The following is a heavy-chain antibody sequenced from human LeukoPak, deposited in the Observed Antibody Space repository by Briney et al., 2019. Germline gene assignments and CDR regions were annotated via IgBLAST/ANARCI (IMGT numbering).Heavy chain of an antibody. CDR1: GYTFTSYD. J-gene: IGHJ6*02. Sequence: ASVKVSCKASGYTFTSYDINWVRQATGQGLEWMGWMNPNSGNTGYAQKFQGRVTITRDTSASTAYMELSSLRSEDTAVYYCASNGAFWSGYGMDVWGQGTTVTVS. D-gene: IGHD3-3*01. CDR3: ASNGAFWSGYGMDV. CDR2: MNPNSGNT. V-gene: IGHV1-8*01.